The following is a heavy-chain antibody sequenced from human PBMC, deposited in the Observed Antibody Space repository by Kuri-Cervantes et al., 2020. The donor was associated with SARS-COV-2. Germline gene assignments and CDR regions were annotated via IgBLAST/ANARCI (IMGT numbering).Heavy chain of an antibody. CDR3: AKDAGIAAAGTRYYYYYYMDV. J-gene: IGHJ6*03. D-gene: IGHD6-13*01. V-gene: IGHV3-7*01. CDR1: GFTFSSYA. Sequence: GESLKISCAASGFTFSSYAMSWVRQAPGKGLEWVANIKQDGSEKYYVDSVKGRFTISRDNAKNSLYLQMNSLRAEDTAVYYCAKDAGIAAAGTRYYYYYYMDVWGKGTTVTVSS. CDR2: IKQDGSEK.